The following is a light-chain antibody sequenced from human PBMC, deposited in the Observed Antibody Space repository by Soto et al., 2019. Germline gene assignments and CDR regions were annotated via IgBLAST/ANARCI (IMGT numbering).Light chain of an antibody. V-gene: IGLV2-23*01. J-gene: IGLJ3*02. Sequence: QSVLTQPASVSGSPGQSITISCTGTSNDVGSYNLVSWYQQHPGKAPKLMIYEGSKRPSGVSNRFSGSKSGNTAYLTISGLQAEDEADYHCSSYAGGPTLFGGGTKLTVL. CDR2: EGS. CDR1: SNDVGSYNL. CDR3: SSYAGGPTL.